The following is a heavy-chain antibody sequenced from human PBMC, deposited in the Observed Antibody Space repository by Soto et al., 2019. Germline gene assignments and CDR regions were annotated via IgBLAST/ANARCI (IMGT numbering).Heavy chain of an antibody. Sequence: TSETLSLTCTVSGGSISSYYWSWIRQPPGKGLEWIGYIYYSGSTNYNPSLKSRVTISVDTSKNQFSLKLSSVTAADTAVYYCARSMAFLEWFPAFHIWGQGTMVTVSS. D-gene: IGHD3-3*01. CDR3: ARSMAFLEWFPAFHI. J-gene: IGHJ3*02. V-gene: IGHV4-59*08. CDR2: IYYSGST. CDR1: GGSISSYY.